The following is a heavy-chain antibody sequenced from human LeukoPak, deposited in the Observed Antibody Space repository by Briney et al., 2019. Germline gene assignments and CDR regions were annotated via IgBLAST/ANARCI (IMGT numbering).Heavy chain of an antibody. J-gene: IGHJ4*02. CDR2: INHSGST. CDR1: GGSFSGNY. Sequence: PSETLSLTCAVYGGSFSGNYWSWIRQPPGKGPEWIGEINHSGSTNYNPSLKSRATISVDTSKTQFSLTLSSVTAADTAVYYCARGLPGIYAAYWGQGTLVTVSS. V-gene: IGHV4-34*01. CDR3: ARGLPGIYAAY. D-gene: IGHD5-12*01.